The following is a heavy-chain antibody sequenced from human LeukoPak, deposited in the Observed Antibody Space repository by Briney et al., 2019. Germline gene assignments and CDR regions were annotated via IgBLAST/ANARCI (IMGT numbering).Heavy chain of an antibody. CDR2: ISAYSGHT. CDR1: GHTFTTYG. V-gene: IGHV1-18*01. J-gene: IGHJ1*01. Sequence: ASVKVSCKASGHTFTTYGISWVRQAPGQGLEWMGWISAYSGHTNYAQKFQGRVTMTTDTSTSTAYMELGSLRSDDTAVYYCARASVVAAGTRYLLHWGQGTLVTVSS. D-gene: IGHD6-13*01. CDR3: ARASVVAAGTRYLLH.